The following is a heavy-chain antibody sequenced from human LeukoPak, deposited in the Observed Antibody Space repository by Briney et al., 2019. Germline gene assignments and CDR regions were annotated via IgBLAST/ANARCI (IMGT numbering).Heavy chain of an antibody. J-gene: IGHJ4*02. Sequence: PGGSLRLSCGASGFTFSSYPMSWVRQAPGKGLEWVSAISGSGGDTYYADSVKGRFTISRDNSKNTLYLQMNSLRAEDTALYYCATSSGWYPKYFDYWGQGTLVTVSS. CDR3: ATSSGWYPKYFDY. CDR2: ISGSGGDT. CDR1: GFTFSSYP. D-gene: IGHD6-19*01. V-gene: IGHV3-23*01.